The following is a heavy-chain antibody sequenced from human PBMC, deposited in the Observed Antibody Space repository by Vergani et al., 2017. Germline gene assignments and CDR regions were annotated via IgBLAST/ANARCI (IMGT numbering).Heavy chain of an antibody. CDR3: ARVGYCSSTSCPDAFDI. CDR1: GGTFSSYA. CDR2: IIPIFGTA. D-gene: IGHD2-2*01. V-gene: IGHV1-69*13. Sequence: QVQLVQSGAEVKKPGSSVKVSRKASGGTFSSYAISWVRQAPGQGLEWMGRIIPIFGTANYAQKFQGRVTITADESTSTAYMELSSLRSEDTAVYYCARVGYCSSTSCPDAFDIWGQGTMVTVSS. J-gene: IGHJ3*02.